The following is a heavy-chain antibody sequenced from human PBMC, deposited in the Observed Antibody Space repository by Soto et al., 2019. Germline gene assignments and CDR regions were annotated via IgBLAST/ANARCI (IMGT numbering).Heavy chain of an antibody. J-gene: IGHJ6*02. V-gene: IGHV3-74*01. CDR2: INSDGSTT. Sequence: PGGSLRLSCAASGFTFSNYWMHWVRQAPGKGLVWVSRINSDGSTTNYADSVKGRFTISRDNAKNTLYLQMSSLRAEDTAVYYCARGNYYSMDVWGQGTTVTVSS. CDR1: GFTFSNYW. CDR3: ARGNYYSMDV.